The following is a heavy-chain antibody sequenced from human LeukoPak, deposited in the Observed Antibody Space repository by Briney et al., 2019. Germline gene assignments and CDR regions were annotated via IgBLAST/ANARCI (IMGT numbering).Heavy chain of an antibody. D-gene: IGHD4-17*01. Sequence: PSETLSLTCAVYGGSFSGYYWSWIRQPLGKGLEWIGEINHSGSTNYNPSLKSRVTISVDTSKNQFSLKLSSVTAADTAVYYCATTTVTIVFWGQGTLVTVSS. CDR3: ATTTVTIVF. CDR2: INHSGST. V-gene: IGHV4-34*01. J-gene: IGHJ4*02. CDR1: GGSFSGYY.